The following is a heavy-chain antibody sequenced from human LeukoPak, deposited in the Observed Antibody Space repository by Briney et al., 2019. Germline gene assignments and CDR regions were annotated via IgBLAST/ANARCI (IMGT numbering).Heavy chain of an antibody. CDR1: GGSISSYY. CDR3: ASHVDTAMGDGIDY. CDR2: IYHSGST. D-gene: IGHD5-18*01. Sequence: SETLSLTCTVSGGSISSYYWSWIRQPAGKGLEWIGSIYHSGSTYYNPSLKSRVTISVDTSKNQFSLKLSSVTAADTAVYYCASHVDTAMGDGIDYWGQGTLVTVSS. V-gene: IGHV4-59*08. J-gene: IGHJ4*02.